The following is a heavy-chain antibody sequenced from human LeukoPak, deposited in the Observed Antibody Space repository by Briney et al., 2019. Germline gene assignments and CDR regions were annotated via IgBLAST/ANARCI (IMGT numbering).Heavy chain of an antibody. J-gene: IGHJ4*02. Sequence: GGSLRLSCAASGFTLSSYSMNWVRQAPGKGLEWVSSISSSSSYIYYADSVKGRFTISRDNATNSLYVQMDSLRAEDTAVYYCARGDSSGYVCDYWGQGTLVTVSS. CDR1: GFTLSSYS. CDR3: ARGDSSGYVCDY. V-gene: IGHV3-21*06. D-gene: IGHD3-22*01. CDR2: ISSSSSYI.